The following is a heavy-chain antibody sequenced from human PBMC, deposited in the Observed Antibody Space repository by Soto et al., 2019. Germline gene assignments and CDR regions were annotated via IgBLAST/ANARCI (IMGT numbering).Heavy chain of an antibody. CDR3: ARVGLRSDYYDSSGPNWFDP. V-gene: IGHV3-30-3*01. Sequence: GGSLRLSCAASGFTFSSYAMHWVRQAPGKGLEWVAVISYDGSNKYYADSVKGRFTISRDNSKNTLYLQMNSLRAEDTAVYYCARVGLRSDYYDSSGPNWFDPWGQGTLVTVSS. J-gene: IGHJ5*02. CDR1: GFTFSSYA. CDR2: ISYDGSNK. D-gene: IGHD3-22*01.